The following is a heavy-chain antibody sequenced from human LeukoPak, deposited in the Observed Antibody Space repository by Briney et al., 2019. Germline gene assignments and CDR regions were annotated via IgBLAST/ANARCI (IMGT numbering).Heavy chain of an antibody. CDR2: IYYSGST. Sequence: SETLSLTCTVSGGSISSYYWSWIRQPPGKGLEWIGYIYYSGSTNYNPSLKSRVTISVDTSKNQFSLKLSSVTAADTAVYYCASAAPGGVDAFDIWGQGTMVTVSS. CDR1: GGSISSYY. V-gene: IGHV4-59*01. D-gene: IGHD3-3*01. CDR3: ASAAPGGVDAFDI. J-gene: IGHJ3*02.